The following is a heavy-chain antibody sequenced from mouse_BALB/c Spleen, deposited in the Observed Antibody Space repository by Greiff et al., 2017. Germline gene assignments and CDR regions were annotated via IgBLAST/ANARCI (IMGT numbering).Heavy chain of an antibody. CDR3: ASFPYDGYRDD. J-gene: IGHJ2*01. Sequence: EVQLQQSGAELVRPGALVKLSCKASGFNFTDYYMHWVKQRPEQGLEWIGWIDPENGNTIYDPKFQGKASITADTSSNTAYLQLSSLTSEDTAVYYCASFPYDGYRDDWGQGTTLTGSS. CDR2: IDPENGNT. CDR1: GFNFTDYY. D-gene: IGHD2-3*01. V-gene: IGHV14-1*02.